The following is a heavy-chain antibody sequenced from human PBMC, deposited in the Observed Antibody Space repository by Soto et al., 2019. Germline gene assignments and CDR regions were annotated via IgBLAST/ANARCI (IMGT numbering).Heavy chain of an antibody. D-gene: IGHD6-6*01. CDR3: PRAEYSSSSYYYYYMDV. CDR2: IKQDGSEK. CDR1: GFTFSSYW. J-gene: IGHJ6*03. V-gene: IGHV3-7*01. Sequence: GGSLRLSCAASGFTFSSYWMSWVRQAPGKGLEWVANIKQDGSEKYYVDSVKGRFTISRDNAKNSLYLQMNSLRAEDTAVYYCPRAEYSSSSYYYYYMDVWGKGTTVTVSS.